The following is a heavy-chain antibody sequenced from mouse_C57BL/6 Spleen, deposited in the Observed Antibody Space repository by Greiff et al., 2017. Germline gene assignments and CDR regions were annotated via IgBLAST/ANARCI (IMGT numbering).Heavy chain of an antibody. CDR3: ARGYDGYGAWFAY. CDR2: ISSGSSTI. Sequence: EVQVVESGGGLVKPGGSLKLSCAASGFTFSDYGMHWVRQAPEKGLEWVAYISSGSSTIYYADTVKGRFTISRDNAKNTLFLQMTSLRSEDTAMYYCARGYDGYGAWFAYWGQGTLVTVSA. V-gene: IGHV5-17*01. D-gene: IGHD2-3*01. J-gene: IGHJ3*01. CDR1: GFTFSDYG.